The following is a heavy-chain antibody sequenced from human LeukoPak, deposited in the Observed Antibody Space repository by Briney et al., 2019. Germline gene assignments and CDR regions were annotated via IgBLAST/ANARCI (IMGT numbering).Heavy chain of an antibody. J-gene: IGHJ4*02. V-gene: IGHV3-21*01. CDR1: GFTFSSYA. D-gene: IGHD6-13*01. CDR3: ARASSSWYYFDY. Sequence: RTGGSLRLSCAASGFTFSSYAMSWVRQAPGKGLEWVSFISTSSSYIYYADSVKGRFTISRDNAKNSLYLQMNSLRAEDTAVYYCARASSSWYYFDYWGQGTLVTVSS. CDR2: ISTSSSYI.